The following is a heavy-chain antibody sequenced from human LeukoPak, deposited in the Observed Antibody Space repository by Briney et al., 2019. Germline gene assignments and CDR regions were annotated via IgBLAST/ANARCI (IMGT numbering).Heavy chain of an antibody. CDR2: IYYSGST. J-gene: IGHJ5*02. D-gene: IGHD3-10*01. CDR3: ARHVGFITMVRGVINNNWFDP. V-gene: IGHV4-59*08. CDR1: GDSISGYY. Sequence: SQTLSLTCTVSGDSISGYYWSWIRQPPGKGLEWIGYIYYSGSTNYNPSLKSRVTISVDTSKNQFSLKLSSVTAADTAVYYCARHVGFITMVRGVINNNWFDPWGQGTLVTVSS.